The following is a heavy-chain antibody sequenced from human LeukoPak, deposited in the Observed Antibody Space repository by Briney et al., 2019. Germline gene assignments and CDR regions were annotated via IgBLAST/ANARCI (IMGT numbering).Heavy chain of an antibody. CDR3: VKDSIAAVPDGAFDY. CDR1: GNYW. V-gene: IGHV3-64D*06. Sequence: GGSLRLSCAASGNYWMHWVRQAPGKGLEYVSAISSNGGSTYYADSVKGRFTISRDNSKNTLYLQMSSLRAEDTAVYYCVKDSIAAVPDGAFDYWGQGTLVTVSS. J-gene: IGHJ4*02. CDR2: ISSNGGST. D-gene: IGHD6-13*01.